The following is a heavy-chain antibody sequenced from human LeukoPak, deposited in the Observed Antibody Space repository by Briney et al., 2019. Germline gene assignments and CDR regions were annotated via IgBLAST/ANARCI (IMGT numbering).Heavy chain of an antibody. CDR1: GGSIGSGGYY. Sequence: SETLSLTCTVSGGSIGSGGYYWSWIRQHPGKGLEWIGYIYYSGSTYYNPSLKSRVTISVDTSKNQFSLKLSSVTAGDTAVYYCARDHFGTMLRGVIIDEGWFDSWGQGALVNVSS. CDR2: IYYSGST. V-gene: IGHV4-31*03. CDR3: ARDHFGTMLRGVIIDEGWFDS. D-gene: IGHD3-10*01. J-gene: IGHJ5*01.